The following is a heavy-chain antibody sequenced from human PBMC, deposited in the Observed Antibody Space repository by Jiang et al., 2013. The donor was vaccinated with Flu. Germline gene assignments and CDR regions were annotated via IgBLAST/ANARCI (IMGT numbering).Heavy chain of an antibody. J-gene: IGHJ3*02. CDR3: ARDPGDWNDSFGSFDI. D-gene: IGHD1-1*01. CDR2: IYYSGST. Sequence: GDYYWSWIRQPPRKGLEWIGYIYYSGSTYYNPSLKSRVTISVDTSKNQFSLKLSSVTAADTAVYYCARDPGDWNDSFGSFDIWGQGTMVTVSS. V-gene: IGHV4-30-4*08. CDR1: GDYY.